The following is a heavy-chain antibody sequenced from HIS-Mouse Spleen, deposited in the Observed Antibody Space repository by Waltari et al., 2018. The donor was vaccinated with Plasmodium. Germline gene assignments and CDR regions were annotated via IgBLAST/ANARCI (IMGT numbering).Heavy chain of an antibody. J-gene: IGHJ3*02. D-gene: IGHD6-13*01. CDR1: VFTFSSYW. Sequence: EVQLVESGGGLVQPGGSLRLSCAASVFTFSSYWMHWVRQAPGKGLVWVSRINSDGSSTRYADSVKGRFTISRDNAKNTLYLQMNSLRAEDTAVYYCARTIAAAGTGDAFDMWGQGTMVTVSS. CDR2: INSDGSST. CDR3: ARTIAAAGTGDAFDM. V-gene: IGHV3-74*01.